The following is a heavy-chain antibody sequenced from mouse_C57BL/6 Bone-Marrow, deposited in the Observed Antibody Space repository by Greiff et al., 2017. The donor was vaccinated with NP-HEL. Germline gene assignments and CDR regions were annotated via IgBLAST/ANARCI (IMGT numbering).Heavy chain of an antibody. V-gene: IGHV1-55*01. J-gene: IGHJ3*01. CDR3: ARSDYYGSDY. CDR1: GYKLTSYW. D-gene: IGHD1-1*01. CDR2: IYPGSGST. Sequence: QVQLQQPGAELVKPGASVKMSCKASGYKLTSYWITWVKQRRGEGGEGKGDIYPGSGSTNYNEPFKSTATLTVDTSSSTAYMQLSSLTSEDSAVYYCARSDYYGSDYWGQGTLVTVSA.